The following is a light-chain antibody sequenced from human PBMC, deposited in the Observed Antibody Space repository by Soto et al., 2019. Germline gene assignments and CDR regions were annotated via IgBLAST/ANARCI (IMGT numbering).Light chain of an antibody. J-gene: IGLJ1*01. V-gene: IGLV1-40*01. CDR3: QSYDSSLSAPYV. Sequence: QSVLTQPPSVSGAPGQRVTISCTGSSPNIGAGYDVHWYQQLPGTAPKLLIYGNSNRPSGVPDRFSGSKSGTSASLAITGLQAEDEADYYCQSYDSSLSAPYVFGTGTK. CDR2: GNS. CDR1: SPNIGAGYD.